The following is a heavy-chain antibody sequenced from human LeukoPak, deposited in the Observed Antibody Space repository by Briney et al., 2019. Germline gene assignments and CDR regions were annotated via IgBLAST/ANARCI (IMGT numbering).Heavy chain of an antibody. CDR3: ARLSVSITRRFDL. CDR2: ITKGGATV. Sequence: GGSLRLSCAPSGFTLSNYEMNWVRLTPGKGLEWISYITKGGATVLYAESVKGRFTISRDNANSSLYLQMNSLRAEDAAVYFCARLSVSITRRFDLWGQGTLVTVSS. V-gene: IGHV3-48*03. D-gene: IGHD3-3*01. CDR1: GFTLSNYE. J-gene: IGHJ5*02.